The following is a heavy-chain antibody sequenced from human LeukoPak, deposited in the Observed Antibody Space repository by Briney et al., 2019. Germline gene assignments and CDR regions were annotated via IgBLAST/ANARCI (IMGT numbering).Heavy chain of an antibody. CDR2: IYHSGST. CDR3: AKSTYSSSWSHWAFDI. Sequence: SETLSLTCAVSGGSISSSNWWSWVRQPPGKGLEWIGEIYHSGSTNYNPSLKSRVTISVDKSKNQFSLKLSSVTAADTAVYYCAKSTYSSSWSHWAFDIWGQGTMVTVSS. J-gene: IGHJ3*02. D-gene: IGHD6-13*01. CDR1: GGSISSSNW. V-gene: IGHV4-4*02.